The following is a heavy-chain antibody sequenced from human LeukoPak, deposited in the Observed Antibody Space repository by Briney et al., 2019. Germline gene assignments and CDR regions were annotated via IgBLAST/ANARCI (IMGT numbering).Heavy chain of an antibody. CDR3: AKYGNSGWVIDN. CDR1: GGSISNSY. D-gene: IGHD6-19*01. Sequence: SETLSLTCTVSGGSISNSYWSWIRQPPGKGLEWIGYIHYSGSTNYNPSLKSRVTISVDTSKNQFSLKLSSVTAADTAVYFCAKYGNSGWVIDNWGQGTLVTVSS. CDR2: IHYSGST. J-gene: IGHJ4*02. V-gene: IGHV4-59*08.